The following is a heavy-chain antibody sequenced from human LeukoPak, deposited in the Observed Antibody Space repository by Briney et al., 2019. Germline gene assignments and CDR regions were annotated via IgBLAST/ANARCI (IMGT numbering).Heavy chain of an antibody. CDR1: GFTFSSYS. CDR3: ARDMGDYFDY. D-gene: IGHD1-26*01. Sequence: PGGSLRLSCAASGFTFSSYSMNWVRQAPGKGLEWVSSISSSSSYIYYADSVKGRFTISRDSAKNSLYLQMNSLRAEDTAVYYCARDMGDYFDYWGQGTLVTVSS. V-gene: IGHV3-21*01. CDR2: ISSSSSYI. J-gene: IGHJ4*02.